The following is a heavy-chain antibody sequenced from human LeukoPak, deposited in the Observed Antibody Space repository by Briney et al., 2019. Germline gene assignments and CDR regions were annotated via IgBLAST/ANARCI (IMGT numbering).Heavy chain of an antibody. V-gene: IGHV3-66*02. J-gene: IGHJ6*02. CDR3: ASSSNYSYSYGMDV. Sequence: GGSLTLFCAASGFTVSSNYMSWLRQAPGKGLEWVSVIYSGGSTYYADFGKGRFTISRDNSKITQYLQMNSLRAEDTAVYYCASSSNYSYSYGMDVWGQGTTVTASS. CDR1: GFTVSSNY. D-gene: IGHD6-6*01. CDR2: IYSGGST.